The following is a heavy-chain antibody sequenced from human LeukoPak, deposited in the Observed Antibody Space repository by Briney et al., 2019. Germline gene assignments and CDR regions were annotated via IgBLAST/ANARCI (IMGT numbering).Heavy chain of an antibody. J-gene: IGHJ4*02. CDR2: INNSGDNT. CDR3: ARSLKWNLVGFDY. V-gene: IGHV3-23*01. Sequence: GGSLRLSCTASGFTFRSYAMNWVRQAPGKGLEWVSVINNSGDNTFSDSVKGRFTISRDNSKNMLYLQMRGLRGEDTAVYYCARSLKWNLVGFDYWGQGTLVTVSS. D-gene: IGHD1-1*01. CDR1: GFTFRSYA.